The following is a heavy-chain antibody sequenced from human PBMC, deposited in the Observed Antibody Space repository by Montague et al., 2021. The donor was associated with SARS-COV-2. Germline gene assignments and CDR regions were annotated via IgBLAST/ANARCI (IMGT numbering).Heavy chain of an antibody. J-gene: IGHJ5*02. CDR2: IYYSGST. Sequence: SETLSLTCTVSGGSISSSSCYWGWIRQPPAKGLEWIGGIYYSGSTYYNPSLKSRVTISVDTSKNQFSLKLSSVTAADTAVYYCARKEMKYSSIWSTGGNWFDPWGQGTLVTVSS. CDR1: GGSISSSSCY. V-gene: IGHV4-39*01. CDR3: ARKEMKYSSIWSTGGNWFDP. D-gene: IGHD6-13*01.